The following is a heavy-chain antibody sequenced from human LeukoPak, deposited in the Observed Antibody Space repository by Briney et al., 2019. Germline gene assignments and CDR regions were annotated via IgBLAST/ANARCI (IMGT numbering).Heavy chain of an antibody. CDR3: ARSYYDYVWGSYRYSYFDY. Sequence: GGSLRLSCAASGFTFSSYWMSWVRQAPRKGLEWVANIKQDGSEKYYVDSVKGRFTISRDNAKNSLYLQMNSLRAEDTAVYYCARSYYDYVWGSYRYSYFDYWGQGTLVTVSS. CDR2: IKQDGSEK. V-gene: IGHV3-7*01. D-gene: IGHD3-16*02. CDR1: GFTFSSYW. J-gene: IGHJ4*02.